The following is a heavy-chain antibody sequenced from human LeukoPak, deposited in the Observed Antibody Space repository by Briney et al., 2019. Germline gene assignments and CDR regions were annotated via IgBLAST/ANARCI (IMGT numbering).Heavy chain of an antibody. D-gene: IGHD2-15*01. CDR3: ARGYTAFSGGLSH. V-gene: IGHV4-61*02. CDR1: GGSISSGSYY. J-gene: IGHJ4*02. CDR2: IYTSGST. Sequence: PSQTLSLTCTVSGGSISSGSYYWRWIRQPAGKGLEWIGRIYTSGSTNYNPSLKSRVTISVDTSKNQFSLKLSSVTAADTAVYYCARGYTAFSGGLSHWGQGTLVTVSS.